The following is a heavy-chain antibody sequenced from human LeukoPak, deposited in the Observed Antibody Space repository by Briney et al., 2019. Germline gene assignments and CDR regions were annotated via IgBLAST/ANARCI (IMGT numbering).Heavy chain of an antibody. D-gene: IGHD5-24*01. CDR2: FDPEDGET. J-gene: IGHJ6*02. CDR1: GYTLTELS. V-gene: IGHV1-24*01. CDR3: ARDLPEGDGYNPPYGMDV. Sequence: ASVKVSCKVSGYTLTELSMHWVQQAPGKGLEWMGGFDPEDGETIYAQKFQGRVTMTEDTSTDTAYMELSSLRSEDTAVYYCARDLPEGDGYNPPYGMDVWGQGTTVTVSS.